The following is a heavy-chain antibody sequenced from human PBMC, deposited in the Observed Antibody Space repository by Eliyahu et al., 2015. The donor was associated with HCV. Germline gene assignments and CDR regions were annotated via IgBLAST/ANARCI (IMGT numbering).Heavy chain of an antibody. CDR1: GXXVSXNSAA. V-gene: IGHV6-1*01. CDR2: TYYRSKWYN. CDR3: ASGTLTIFRT. D-gene: IGHD3-3*01. J-gene: IGHJ4*02. Sequence: QVQLQQSGPGLVKPSQTLXLXXAISGXXVSXNSAAWNWIRQSPSRGLEWLGRTYYRSKWYNDYAVSVKSRITINPDTSKNQFSLQLNSVTPEDTAVYYCASGTLTIFRTWGQGTLVTVSS.